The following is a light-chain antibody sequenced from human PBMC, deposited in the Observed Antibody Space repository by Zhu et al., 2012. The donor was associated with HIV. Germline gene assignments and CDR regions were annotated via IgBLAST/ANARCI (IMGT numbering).Light chain of an antibody. V-gene: IGKV1-9*01. CDR2: GAS. J-gene: IGKJ2*01. Sequence: DIQLTQSPSFLSASVGDRVTITCRASQGISNHLAWYHQKPGKAPKLLIYGASVLQSGVPSRFSGSGSGTEFTLTISSLQPEDFATYSCQQYYTPSYTFGQGTKLQIK. CDR1: QGISNH. CDR3: QQYYTPSYT.